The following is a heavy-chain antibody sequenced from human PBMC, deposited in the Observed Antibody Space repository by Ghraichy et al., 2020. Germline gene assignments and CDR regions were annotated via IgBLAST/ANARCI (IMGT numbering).Heavy chain of an antibody. V-gene: IGHV4-39*01. Sequence: SETLSLTCTVSGGSISSSSYYWGWIRQPPGKGLEWIGSIYYSGSTYYNPSLKSRVTISVDTSKNQFSLKLSSVTAADTAVYYCASYYYYYGMDVWGQGTTVTVSS. CDR1: GGSISSSSYY. CDR2: IYYSGST. J-gene: IGHJ6*02. CDR3: ASYYYYYGMDV.